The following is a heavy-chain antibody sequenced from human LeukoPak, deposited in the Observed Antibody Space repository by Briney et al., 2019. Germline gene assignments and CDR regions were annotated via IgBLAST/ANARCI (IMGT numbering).Heavy chain of an antibody. D-gene: IGHD2-21*02. V-gene: IGHV3-30*04. CDR2: ISYDENNK. CDR3: ARDGGKSDCGGDCYNFYDGGAFDI. CDR1: GFTFSSYA. J-gene: IGHJ3*02. Sequence: PGGPLRLSCAASGFTFSSYAMHWVRQAPGKGLEWVAFISYDENNKYYADSVKGRFTISRDNSKSTLFLQMNSLRPEDTAVYYCARDGGKSDCGGDCYNFYDGGAFDIWGQGTMVTVSS.